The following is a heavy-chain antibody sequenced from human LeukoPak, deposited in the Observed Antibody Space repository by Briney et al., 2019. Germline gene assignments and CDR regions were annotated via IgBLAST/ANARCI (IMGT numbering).Heavy chain of an antibody. CDR3: AKEGMVRGVISYYGMDV. CDR2: IRYDGSNK. Sequence: PGGSLRLSCAASGFTFSSYGIHWVRQAPGKGLEWVTFIRYDGSNKYYADSVKGRFTISRDNSKNTLYLQMNSLRAEDTAVYYCAKEGMVRGVISYYGMDVWGQGTTVTVSS. J-gene: IGHJ6*02. V-gene: IGHV3-30*02. D-gene: IGHD3-10*01. CDR1: GFTFSSYG.